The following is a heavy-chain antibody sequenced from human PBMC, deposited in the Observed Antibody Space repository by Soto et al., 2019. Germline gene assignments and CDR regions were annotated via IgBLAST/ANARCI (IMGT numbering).Heavy chain of an antibody. Sequence: SQTLSLTCAISGDSVSSNSAAWNWIRQSPSRGLEWLGRTYYRSKWYNDYAVSVKSRITINPDTSKNQFSLQLNSVTPEDTAVYYCARDSTIVVVPAGGAFDIWGQGTMVTLS. CDR3: ARDSTIVVVPAGGAFDI. V-gene: IGHV6-1*01. J-gene: IGHJ3*02. CDR1: GDSVSSNSAA. CDR2: TYYRSKWYN. D-gene: IGHD2-2*01.